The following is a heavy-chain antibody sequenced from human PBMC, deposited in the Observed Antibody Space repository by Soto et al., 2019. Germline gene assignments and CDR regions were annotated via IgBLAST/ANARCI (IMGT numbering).Heavy chain of an antibody. CDR3: ARRGSSWFFMDV. CDR2: IYYSGST. V-gene: IGHV4-59*08. CDR1: SGSISTYY. D-gene: IGHD6-13*01. Sequence: QVQLQESGPGLVKASETLSLTCSVSSGSISTYYWTWIRHPPGRGLEWIGNIYYSGSTHYNASLRSRVTLSVDMSKNQLFLSLSSVTAADTAVYYCARRGSSWFFMDVWGKGTTVTVSS. J-gene: IGHJ6*03.